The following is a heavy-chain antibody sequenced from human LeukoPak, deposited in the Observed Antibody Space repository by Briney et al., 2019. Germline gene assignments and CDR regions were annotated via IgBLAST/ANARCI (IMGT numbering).Heavy chain of an antibody. J-gene: IGHJ6*02. CDR3: ARVSGYSYGNSYYYYYGMDV. CDR2: IYYSGST. D-gene: IGHD5-18*01. Sequence: SETLSLTCTVSGGSISSYYWSWIRQPPGTGLEWIGYIYYSGSTNYNPSLNSRVTISVDTSKNQFSLKLSSVTAADTAVYYCARVSGYSYGNSYYYYYGMDVWGQGTTVTVSS. CDR1: GGSISSYY. V-gene: IGHV4-59*01.